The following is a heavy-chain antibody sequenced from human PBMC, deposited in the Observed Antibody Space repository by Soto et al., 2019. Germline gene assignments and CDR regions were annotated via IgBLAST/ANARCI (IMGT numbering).Heavy chain of an antibody. Sequence: QVQVVQSGDEVKKPGASVKVSCKASGYTFTNYGFSWVRQAPGQGLEWMGWISGYNGNTKYAEKFQGRVTMTTDTSTSTAHMELRSLRSDDRAVYYCASEGQAPYYYYGMDVWGQGTAVTVSS. V-gene: IGHV1-18*01. CDR2: ISGYNGNT. CDR1: GYTFTNYG. CDR3: ASEGQAPYYYYGMDV. J-gene: IGHJ6*02.